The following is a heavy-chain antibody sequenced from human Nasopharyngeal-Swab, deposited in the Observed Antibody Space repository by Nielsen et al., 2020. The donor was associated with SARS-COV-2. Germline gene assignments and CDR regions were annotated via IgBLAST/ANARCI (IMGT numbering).Heavy chain of an antibody. CDR2: LWYDGSNK. J-gene: IGHJ4*02. CDR3: ARDYYDSSGYYYFDY. Sequence: GESLKISCAASGFTFSSYGMPWVRQAPGKGLEWVAVLWYDGSNKYYADSVKGRFTISRDNSKNTLYLQMNSLRAEDTSVYYCARDYYDSSGYYYFDYWGQGTLVTVSS. D-gene: IGHD3-22*01. V-gene: IGHV3-33*01. CDR1: GFTFSSYG.